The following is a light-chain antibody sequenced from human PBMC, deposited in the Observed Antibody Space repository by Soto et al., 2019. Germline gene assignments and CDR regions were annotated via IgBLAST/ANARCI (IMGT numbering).Light chain of an antibody. CDR1: QSVSSK. CDR3: QKYNNWLIT. Sequence: EIVMTQSPATLSVSPGERAALSCRASQSVSSKLAWYRQRPGQAPRLVIHDKSTRATGVPDRLSGSGSGTELNLTISRLQSEDFAVYYCQKYNNWLITCGQGTRLEIK. J-gene: IGKJ5*01. CDR2: DKS. V-gene: IGKV3-15*01.